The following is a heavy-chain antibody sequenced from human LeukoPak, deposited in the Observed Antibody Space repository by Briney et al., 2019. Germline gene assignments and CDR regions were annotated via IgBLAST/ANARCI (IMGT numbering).Heavy chain of an antibody. J-gene: IGHJ6*03. Sequence: ASVKVSCKASGYTFTSYDINWVRQATGQGLEWMGWMNPNSGNTGYAQKFQGRVTMTRNTSISTAYIDLSSLGSEDTAVYYCARAGLGGRDYYYYYMDVWGKGTTVTVSS. CDR1: GYTFTSYD. CDR3: ARAGLGGRDYYYYYMDV. CDR2: MNPNSGNT. D-gene: IGHD3-10*01. V-gene: IGHV1-8*01.